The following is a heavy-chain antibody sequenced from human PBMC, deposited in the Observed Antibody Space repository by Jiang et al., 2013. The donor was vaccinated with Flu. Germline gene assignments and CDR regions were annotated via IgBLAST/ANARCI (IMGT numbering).Heavy chain of an antibody. Sequence: GSGLVKPSGTLSLTCAVSGDSISGGNYYWSWLRHHPVKGLERIGYIYYSENTYYNPSLKSRVTMSVDTSKNQFSLKLSSVTAADTAVYYCARGGGESFWPDAFDIWGQGTMVTVSS. D-gene: IGHD3-10*01. J-gene: IGHJ3*02. CDR1: GDSISGGNYY. CDR2: IYYSENT. V-gene: IGHV4-30-4*02. CDR3: ARGGGESFWPDAFDI.